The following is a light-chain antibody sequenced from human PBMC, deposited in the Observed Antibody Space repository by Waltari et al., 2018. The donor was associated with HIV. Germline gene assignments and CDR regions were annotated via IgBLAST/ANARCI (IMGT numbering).Light chain of an antibody. V-gene: IGKV1-39*01. CDR1: QNIKTL. Sequence: QLTQSPSSLSASLGDKVTITCRASQNIKTLLNWYQMRPGKAPRLLIYGVSRLPAGVPSRFTGGGSGSDFTLTINNLQPEDFASYFCQQTYSVSITFGPGTRVEI. CDR3: QQTYSVSIT. J-gene: IGKJ5*01. CDR2: GVS.